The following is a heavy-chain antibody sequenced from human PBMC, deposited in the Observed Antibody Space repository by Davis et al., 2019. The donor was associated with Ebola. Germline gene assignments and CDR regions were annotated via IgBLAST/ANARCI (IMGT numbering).Heavy chain of an antibody. CDR2: ISGSGGST. Sequence: GESLKISCAASGFTFSSYAMSWVRQAPGKGLEWVSAISGSGGSTYYADSVKGRFTISRDNSKNTLYLQMNSLRAEDTAVYYCARARGGEMATTPYYYYMDVWGKGTTVTVSS. V-gene: IGHV3-23*01. CDR1: GFTFSSYA. CDR3: ARARGGEMATTPYYYYMDV. D-gene: IGHD5-24*01. J-gene: IGHJ6*03.